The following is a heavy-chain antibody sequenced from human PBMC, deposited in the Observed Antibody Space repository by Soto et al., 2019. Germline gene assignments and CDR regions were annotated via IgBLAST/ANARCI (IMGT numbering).Heavy chain of an antibody. CDR3: ARERIHGVDL. J-gene: IGHJ2*01. CDR1: GYTFTSYD. CDR2: MKRNSGNT. D-gene: IGHD4-17*01. V-gene: IGHV1-8*01. Sequence: QVQLVQSGAEVEKPGASVKFSCKASGYTFTSYDINWVRLANGQGLELMGWMKRNSGNTGYAQKVQARVTMTRNTSISTAYMQLSSLGSEVTAVDSCARERIHGVDLWGRGTLVTVSS.